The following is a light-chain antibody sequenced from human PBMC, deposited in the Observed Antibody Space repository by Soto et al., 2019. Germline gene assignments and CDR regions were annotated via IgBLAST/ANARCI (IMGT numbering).Light chain of an antibody. CDR2: AAS. Sequence: EFVLTQSPGTLSLAPGERVTLSCRASHRVSSAYLAWYQQKPGQAPRLLIYAASTRATGIPDRFSGSGSGPDFTLTISRLEHEDFAVYYCQQLKTFGQGTKVEIK. V-gene: IGKV3-20*01. CDR3: QQLKT. J-gene: IGKJ1*01. CDR1: HRVSSAY.